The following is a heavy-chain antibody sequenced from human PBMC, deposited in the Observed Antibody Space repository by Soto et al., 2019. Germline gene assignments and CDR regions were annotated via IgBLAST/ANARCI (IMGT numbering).Heavy chain of an antibody. D-gene: IGHD3-16*02. CDR2: ISTSGGRP. V-gene: IGHV3-23*01. CDR1: GITFSNFA. J-gene: IGHJ4*02. Sequence: PGGSLRLSCTASGITFSNFAMSWVRQAPRKGLEWVSTISTSGGRPYYADSVKGRFTISRDNSKKTLYLQMNSLRAEDTSVYYCAKDPDRYVYVWGTYRYIDHWGQGT. CDR3: AKDPDRYVYVWGTYRYIDH.